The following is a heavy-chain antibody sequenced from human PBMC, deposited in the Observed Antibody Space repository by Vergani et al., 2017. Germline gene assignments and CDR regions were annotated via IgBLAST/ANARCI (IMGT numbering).Heavy chain of an antibody. CDR1: GGTFSSYA. V-gene: IGHV1-69*01. J-gene: IGHJ6*03. D-gene: IGHD3-3*01. Sequence: QVQLVQSGAEVKKPGSSVKVSCKASGGTFSSYAISWVRQAPGQGLEWMGGIIPIFGTANYAQKFQGRVTITADESTSTAYMELSSLRSEDTAVYYCARVNYFWSGYYSGVYYYYYMDVWGKGTTVTVSS. CDR2: IIPIFGTA. CDR3: ARVNYFWSGYYSGVYYYYYMDV.